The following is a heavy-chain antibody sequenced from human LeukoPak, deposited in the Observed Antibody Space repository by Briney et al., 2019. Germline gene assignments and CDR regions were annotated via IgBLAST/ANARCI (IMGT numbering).Heavy chain of an antibody. V-gene: IGHV4-59*01. D-gene: IGHD2-15*01. Sequence: PSETLSLTCTVSGGSISSYYWSWIRQPPGKGLEWLGNIYYTGSTNYNPSLKSRITISVDTSRSQFSLKLSSVTAADTAVYYCASTHCSGGGCSGYWGQGTLVTVSS. CDR2: IYYTGST. J-gene: IGHJ4*02. CDR1: GGSISSYY. CDR3: ASTHCSGGGCSGY.